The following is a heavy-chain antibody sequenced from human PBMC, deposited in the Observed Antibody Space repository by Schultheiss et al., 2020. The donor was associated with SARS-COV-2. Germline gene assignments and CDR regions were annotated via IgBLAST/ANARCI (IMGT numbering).Heavy chain of an antibody. CDR1: GLTFSRFG. J-gene: IGHJ3*02. CDR3: ARGAVAGDDAFDI. Sequence: GGSPRLSCAASGLTFSRFGMHWVRQAPGKGLEWMATISYDGSISYYADSVKGRFTISRDNSRNTLYLQMHILRAQDTAVYYCARGAVAGDDAFDIWGQGTMVTVSS. D-gene: IGHD6-19*01. V-gene: IGHV3-30*03. CDR2: ISYDGSIS.